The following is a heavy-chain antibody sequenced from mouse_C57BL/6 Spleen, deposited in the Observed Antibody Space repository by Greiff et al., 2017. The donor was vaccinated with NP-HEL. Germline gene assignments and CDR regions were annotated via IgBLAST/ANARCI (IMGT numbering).Heavy chain of an antibody. V-gene: IGHV1-15*01. CDR2: FDPATGGI. Sequence: QVPVKQSGAELVRPGASVTLSCKASGYTFTDYEMHWVKQTPVHGLVWIGAFDPATGGIAYNQKFKGKAILTADKSSSTAYMERRSRTSEDSAVYYCTRGEDYYFDYWGQGTTLTVSS. J-gene: IGHJ2*01. CDR3: TRGEDYYFDY. CDR1: GYTFTDYE.